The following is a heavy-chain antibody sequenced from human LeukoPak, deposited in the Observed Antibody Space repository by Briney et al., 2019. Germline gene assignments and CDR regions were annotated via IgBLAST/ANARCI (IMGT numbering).Heavy chain of an antibody. CDR1: GFTFSSYS. CDR3: ARDLRVYYSGYGGYFDY. Sequence: GGSLRLSCAASGFTFSSYSMNWVRQAPGKGLEWVSSISSSSSYIYYADSVKGRFTISRDNAKNSLYLQMNRLRAEDTAVYYCARDLRVYYSGYGGYFDYWGQGTLVTVSS. D-gene: IGHD5-12*01. V-gene: IGHV3-21*01. J-gene: IGHJ4*02. CDR2: ISSSSSYI.